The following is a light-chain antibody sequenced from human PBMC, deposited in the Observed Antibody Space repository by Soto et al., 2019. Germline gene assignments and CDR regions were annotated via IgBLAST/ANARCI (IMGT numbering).Light chain of an antibody. CDR3: VSYTSSTTYV. CDR2: DVA. V-gene: IGLV2-14*03. J-gene: IGLJ1*01. Sequence: QSALTHPASVSDSPGQSLPTSCTGTSSHVGGSNFVSWYQQHPGKPPNLIIYDVANRPAGVSNRFSGSKSGSTASLIISRLQTEDEADYYCVSYTSSTTYVFGTGTKVTVL. CDR1: SSHVGGSNF.